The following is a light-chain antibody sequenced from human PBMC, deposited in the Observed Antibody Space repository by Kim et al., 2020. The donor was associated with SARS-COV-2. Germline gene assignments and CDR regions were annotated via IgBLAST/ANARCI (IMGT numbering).Light chain of an antibody. J-gene: IGKJ2*03. V-gene: IGKV1-39*01. CDR3: QQTYTSPYS. Sequence: ESVGDTVNITCRASQTITNYLNWYQHKLGRAPNLLIFAASTLHSGVPSRFSGSGSGTDFSLTISGLQSQDFATYYCQQTYTSPYSFGQGTKVDIK. CDR2: AAS. CDR1: QTITNY.